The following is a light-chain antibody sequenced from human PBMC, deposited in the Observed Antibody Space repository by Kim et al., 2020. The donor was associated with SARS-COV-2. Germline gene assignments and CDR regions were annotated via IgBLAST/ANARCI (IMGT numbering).Light chain of an antibody. V-gene: IGLV3-19*01. CDR1: SRRSYY. J-gene: IGLJ2*01. CDR3: NSRDSKDNVV. CDR2: GKN. Sequence: VALGQTVRITCQGDSRRSYYATWYQQKPGQAPILVIYGKNNRPSGIPDRFSGSSSGNTASLTITGTQAGDEADYYCNSRDSKDNVVFGGGTQLTVL.